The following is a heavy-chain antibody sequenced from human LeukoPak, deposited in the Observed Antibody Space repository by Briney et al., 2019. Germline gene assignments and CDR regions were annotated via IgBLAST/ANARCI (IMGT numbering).Heavy chain of an antibody. CDR1: SGSIRSQH. V-gene: IGHV4-59*11. Sequence: PSETLSLTCTVSSGSIRSQHWSWIRQPPGKGLEWIGFISYSGTTYYNPSLESRVTISRDTSRNQFSLKLSSVTAADTAVYYCTRDRNGGAHSYMDVWGKGTTVTVSS. CDR2: ISYSGTT. CDR3: TRDRNGGAHSYMDV. D-gene: IGHD2-8*01. J-gene: IGHJ6*03.